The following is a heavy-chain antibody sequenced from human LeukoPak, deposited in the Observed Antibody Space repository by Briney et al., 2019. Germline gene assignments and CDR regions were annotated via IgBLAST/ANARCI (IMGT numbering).Heavy chain of an antibody. J-gene: IGHJ4*02. CDR3: ARIVGGQVDC. Sequence: SQTLSLTCAISGDSVSSNSAAWDWIRQSPARGLDWLGRTYYRSKWHNDDAVLVKSRITIKPATSKNQFSLQLNSVTPEHTAVYYCARIVGGQVDCWGQGTLVTVSP. V-gene: IGHV6-1*01. D-gene: IGHD3-22*01. CDR2: TYYRSKWHN. CDR1: GDSVSSNSAA.